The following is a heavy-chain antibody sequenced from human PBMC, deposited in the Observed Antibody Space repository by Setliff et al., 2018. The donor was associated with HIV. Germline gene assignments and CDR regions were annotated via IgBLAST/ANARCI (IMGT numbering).Heavy chain of an antibody. D-gene: IGHD1-26*01. CDR3: ARGGTSSNWFDP. V-gene: IGHV4-61*09. Sequence: SETLSLTCNVSGGSISSGTYYWSWIRQPAGKGLEWIGHTYTSGSANYNPSLKSRVTISVDTSKNQLSLKLTSVTAADTAVYYCARGGTSSNWFDPWGQGTLVTVSS. CDR2: TYTSGSA. J-gene: IGHJ5*02. CDR1: GGSISSGTYY.